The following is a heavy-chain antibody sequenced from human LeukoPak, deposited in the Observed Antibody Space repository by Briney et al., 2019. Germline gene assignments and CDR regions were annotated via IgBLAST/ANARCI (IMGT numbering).Heavy chain of an antibody. CDR1: GFTFSSYA. D-gene: IGHD2-15*01. CDR3: ASSPPDPLLKNDAFDI. CDR2: ISYDGSNK. V-gene: IGHV3-30*04. Sequence: GRSLRLSCAASGFTFSSYAMHWVRQAPGKGLERVAVISYDGSNKYYADSVKGRFTISRDNSKNTLYLQMNSLRAEDTAVYYCASSPPDPLLKNDAFDIWGQGTMVTVSS. J-gene: IGHJ3*02.